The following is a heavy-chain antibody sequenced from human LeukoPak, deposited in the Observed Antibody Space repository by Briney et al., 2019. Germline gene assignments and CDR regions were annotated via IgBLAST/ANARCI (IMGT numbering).Heavy chain of an antibody. CDR2: IIPLFGTP. CDR1: GGTFSSYT. V-gene: IGHV1-69*06. J-gene: IGHJ6*04. D-gene: IGHD2-15*01. Sequence: SVKVSCKASGGTFSSYTISWVRQAPGQGLEWMGGIIPLFGTPDYAQKFQDRLTITADKSTSTAYMELSSLRSEDTAVYYCASATLRCSGGSCYEMDVWGKGTTVTISS. CDR3: ASATLRCSGGSCYEMDV.